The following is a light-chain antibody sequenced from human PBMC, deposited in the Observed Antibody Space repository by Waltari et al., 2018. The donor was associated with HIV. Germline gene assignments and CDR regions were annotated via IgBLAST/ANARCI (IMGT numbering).Light chain of an antibody. CDR2: DVS. J-gene: IGLJ1*01. CDR1: SCDFSGCND. CDR3: SSYTTSSPYV. V-gene: IGLV2-14*01. Sequence: QSALTQPASVYGYPAQSLTLSCPGSSCDFSGCNDVTWYPQHPSKAPKLMINDVSNRPSGVSNRFSGSKYGNTASLTISGLQAEDEADYYCSSYTTSSPYVFGTGTKVTVL.